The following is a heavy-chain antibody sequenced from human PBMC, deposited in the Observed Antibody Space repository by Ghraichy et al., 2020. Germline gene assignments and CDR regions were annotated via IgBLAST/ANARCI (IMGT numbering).Heavy chain of an antibody. CDR3: AKATTVTTSFDY. D-gene: IGHD4-17*01. CDR2: ISGSGGST. J-gene: IGHJ4*02. Sequence: GGSLRLSCAASGFTFSSYAMSWVRQAPGKGLEWVSTISGSGGSTYYADSVKGRFTISRDNSKNTMYLQMNSLRAEDTAVYYCAKATTVTTSFDYWGQGTLVTVSS. V-gene: IGHV3-23*01. CDR1: GFTFSSYA.